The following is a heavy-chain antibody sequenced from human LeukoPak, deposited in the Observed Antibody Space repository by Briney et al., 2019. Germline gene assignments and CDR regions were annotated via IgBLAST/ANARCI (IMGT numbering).Heavy chain of an antibody. J-gene: IGHJ4*02. Sequence: GGSLRLSCAASGFTFSSYGMSWVRQAPGKGLEWVSAISGSGGSTYYADSVKGRFTISRDNSKNTLYLQMNSLRAEDTAVYYCANLYTVTTMKFDYWGQGTLVTVSS. CDR3: ANLYTVTTMKFDY. CDR1: GFTFSSYG. D-gene: IGHD4-17*01. V-gene: IGHV3-23*01. CDR2: ISGSGGST.